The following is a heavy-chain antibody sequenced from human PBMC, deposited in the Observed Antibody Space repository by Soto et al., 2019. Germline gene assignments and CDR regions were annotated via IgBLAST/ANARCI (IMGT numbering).Heavy chain of an antibody. Sequence: EVQLLESGGGLVQPGGSPRLSCAVSGFSFSTYAMSWVRQAPGKGLGWVSGISAGGGNTYYADSVRGRFTISRDNSKDTLYLQITSLRAEDTAFYYCAKHAEYQLVSWFDPWGQGTLVTVSS. CDR1: GFSFSTYA. CDR2: ISAGGGNT. D-gene: IGHD2-2*01. CDR3: AKHAEYQLVSWFDP. V-gene: IGHV3-23*01. J-gene: IGHJ5*02.